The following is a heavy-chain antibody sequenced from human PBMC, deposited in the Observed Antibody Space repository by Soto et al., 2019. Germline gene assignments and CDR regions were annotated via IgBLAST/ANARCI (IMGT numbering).Heavy chain of an antibody. CDR1: GFSLSTSGVG. V-gene: IGHV2-5*02. CDR2: IYWDDDK. J-gene: IGHJ4*02. CDR3: AHRPTHDYSILIFFDY. D-gene: IGHD4-4*01. Sequence: QITLKESGPTLVKPTQTLTLTCTFSGFSLSTSGVGVGWIRQPPGKALEWLALIYWDDDKRYSPSLKSRLTITKDTPKNQVVLTMTNMDPVDTATYYCAHRPTHDYSILIFFDYWGQGTLVTVSS.